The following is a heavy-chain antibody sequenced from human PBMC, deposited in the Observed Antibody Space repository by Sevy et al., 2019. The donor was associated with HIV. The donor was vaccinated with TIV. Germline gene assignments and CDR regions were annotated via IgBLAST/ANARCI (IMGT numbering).Heavy chain of an antibody. Sequence: ASVKVSCKVSGYTLTELSMHLVRQAPGKGLEWMGGFDPEDGETIYAQKFQGRVTMTEDTSTDTAYMELGSLRSEVTAVYYCATGYCSGGSGPGLTYGMDVWGQGTTVTVSS. D-gene: IGHD2-15*01. CDR1: GYTLTELS. J-gene: IGHJ6*02. CDR3: ATGYCSGGSGPGLTYGMDV. V-gene: IGHV1-24*01. CDR2: FDPEDGET.